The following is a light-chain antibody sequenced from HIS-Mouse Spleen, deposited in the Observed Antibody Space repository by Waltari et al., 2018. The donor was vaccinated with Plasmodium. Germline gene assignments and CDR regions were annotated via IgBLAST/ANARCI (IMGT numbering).Light chain of an antibody. CDR3: YSTDSSGNHRV. V-gene: IGLV3-10*01. Sequence: SYELTQPPSVSVSPGQTARHPCSGDALPKKYAYWYQHKSGQAPVLVIYEDSKRPSGIPERISGSSSGTMATLTISGAQVEDEADYYCYSTDSSGNHRVFGGGTKLTVL. J-gene: IGLJ3*02. CDR1: ALPKKY. CDR2: EDS.